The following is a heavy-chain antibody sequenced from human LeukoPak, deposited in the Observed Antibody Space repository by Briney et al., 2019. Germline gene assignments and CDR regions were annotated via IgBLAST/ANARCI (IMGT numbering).Heavy chain of an antibody. D-gene: IGHD5-24*01. J-gene: IGHJ4*02. CDR1: GYTFTGYY. Sequence: GASVKVSCKASGYTFTGYYMHWVRQAPGQGLEWMGWINPNSGGTNYAQKFQGRVTMTRDTSISTAYMELSRLRSDDTAVYYCARGVLKMVATSPFDYWGQGTPVTVSS. V-gene: IGHV1-2*02. CDR3: ARGVLKMVATSPFDY. CDR2: INPNSGGT.